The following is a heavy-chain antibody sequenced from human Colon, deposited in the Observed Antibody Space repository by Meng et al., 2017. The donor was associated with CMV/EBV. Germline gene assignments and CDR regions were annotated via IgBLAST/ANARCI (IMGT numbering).Heavy chain of an antibody. CDR3: ARGDLVRLFSYYYGMDV. D-gene: IGHD3-22*01. CDR2: INPNSGGR. Sequence: ASVKVSCKASGYTFTGHYIHWVRQAPGQGLEWMGWINPNSGGRNFAQQFQGRVSMTRDTSINTAYMELTGLTSDDTAVYYCARGDLVRLFSYYYGMDVWGQGTKVTVSS. J-gene: IGHJ6*02. V-gene: IGHV1-2*02. CDR1: GYTFTGHY.